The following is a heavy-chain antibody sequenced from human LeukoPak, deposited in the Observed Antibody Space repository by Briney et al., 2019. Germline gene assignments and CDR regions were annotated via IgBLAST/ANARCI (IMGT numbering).Heavy chain of an antibody. D-gene: IGHD1-26*01. Sequence: GASVKVSCKASGYTFTSYHIHWVRQAPGQGLEWMGWINPNSGGTNYAQKFQGRVTMTRDTSISTAYMELSRLRSDDTAVYYCARAGAGSPLDWFDPWGQGTLVTVSS. V-gene: IGHV1-2*02. CDR2: INPNSGGT. J-gene: IGHJ5*02. CDR1: GYTFTSYH. CDR3: ARAGAGSPLDWFDP.